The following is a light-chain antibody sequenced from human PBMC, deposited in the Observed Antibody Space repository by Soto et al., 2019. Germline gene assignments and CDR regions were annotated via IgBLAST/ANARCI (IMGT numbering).Light chain of an antibody. CDR3: QQYGSSSWT. J-gene: IGKJ1*01. V-gene: IGKV3-20*01. CDR2: GAS. Sequence: EIVLTQSPGTLSLSPGERATLSCRASQSVSSSYLAWYQQKPGQAPRLLIYGASSRATGIPDRFSGSGPGTDVTLTISRLEPEDFAVYYCQQYGSSSWTFGQGTKVEIK. CDR1: QSVSSSY.